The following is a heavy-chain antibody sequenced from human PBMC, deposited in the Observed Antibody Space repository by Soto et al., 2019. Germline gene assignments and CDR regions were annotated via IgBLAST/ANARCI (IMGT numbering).Heavy chain of an antibody. Sequence: EVQLVESGGGLVQPGGSLRLSCAASGFTFSRYWMHWVRQAPGKGLVWVSRINSDGSSTNYAHSVKGRFTISRDNAKNTVYLQMNSLRVEDTAVYYCARDQGYVGFDNWGQGTLLTVSS. V-gene: IGHV3-74*01. CDR3: ARDQGYVGFDN. J-gene: IGHJ4*02. CDR1: GFTFSRYW. D-gene: IGHD5-12*01. CDR2: INSDGSST.